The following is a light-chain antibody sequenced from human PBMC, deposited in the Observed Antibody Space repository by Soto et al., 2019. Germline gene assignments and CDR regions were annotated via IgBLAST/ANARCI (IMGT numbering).Light chain of an antibody. Sequence: QSVLTQPPSASGTPGQRVTISCSGSRSNIGSNTVNWYHHVPGTAPKLLIYSSDQRPSGVPDRFSGSKSGTSASLAISGLQSEDEGDYYCGAWDDGLDGPIFGGGTKVTVL. CDR2: SSD. V-gene: IGLV1-44*01. CDR1: RSNIGSNT. CDR3: GAWDDGLDGPI. J-gene: IGLJ2*01.